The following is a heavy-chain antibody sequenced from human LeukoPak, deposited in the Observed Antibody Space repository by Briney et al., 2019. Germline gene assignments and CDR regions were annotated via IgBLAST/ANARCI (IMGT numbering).Heavy chain of an antibody. Sequence: ASVKVSFTASGGTFGSYAISWVRQAPGQGLEWMGGIIPILGTANYAQKFQGRVTITADESTSTAYMELSSLRSEDTAVYYCATKRGYSYGSPHWGQGTLVTVSS. J-gene: IGHJ4*02. CDR3: ATKRGYSYGSPH. CDR1: GGTFGSYA. D-gene: IGHD5-18*01. V-gene: IGHV1-69*13. CDR2: IIPILGTA.